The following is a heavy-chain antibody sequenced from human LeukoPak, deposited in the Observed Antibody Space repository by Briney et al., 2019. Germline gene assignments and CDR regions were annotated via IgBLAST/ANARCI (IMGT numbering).Heavy chain of an antibody. D-gene: IGHD6-6*01. CDR3: ARVGSSSGYGY. CDR1: GFTFSSYS. CDR2: ISSSSSYI. V-gene: IGHV3-21*01. Sequence: GGSLRLSCAASGFTFSSYSMNWVRQAPGKGLEWVSSISSSSSYIYYADSVKGRFTISRDNAKNSLYLQMNGLRAEDTAVYYCARVGSSSGYGYWGQGTLVTVSS. J-gene: IGHJ4*02.